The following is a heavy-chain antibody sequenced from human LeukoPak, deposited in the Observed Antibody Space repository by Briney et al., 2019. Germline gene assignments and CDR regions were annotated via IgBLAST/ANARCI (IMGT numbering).Heavy chain of an antibody. CDR1: GFTFSGSA. D-gene: IGHD4-23*01. V-gene: IGHV3-73*01. CDR2: IRSKANSYAT. CDR3: TSDYGGNSYAFDI. Sequence: GGSLRLSCAASGFTFSGSAMHWVRQASGKGLEWVGRIRSKANSYATAYAASVKGRFTISRDDSKNTAYLQMNSLKTEDTAVNYCTSDYGGNSYAFDIWGQGTMVTVSS. J-gene: IGHJ3*02.